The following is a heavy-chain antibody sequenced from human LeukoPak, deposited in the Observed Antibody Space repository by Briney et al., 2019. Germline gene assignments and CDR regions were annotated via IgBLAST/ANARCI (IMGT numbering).Heavy chain of an antibody. CDR3: ARRAATWKMVRSRSSGYMGV. D-gene: IGHD3-10*01. Sequence: SETLSLTRAVYGGSFSGYYWSWIRQPPGKGLEWIGEINHSGSTNYNPSLKSRVTISVDTSKNQFSLKLSSVTAADTAVYYCARRAATWKMVRSRSSGYMGVWGKGTTVTVSS. CDR1: GGSFSGYY. V-gene: IGHV4-34*01. J-gene: IGHJ6*03. CDR2: INHSGST.